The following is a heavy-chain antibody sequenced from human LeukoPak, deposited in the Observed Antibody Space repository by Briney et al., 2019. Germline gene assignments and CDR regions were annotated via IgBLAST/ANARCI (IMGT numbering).Heavy chain of an antibody. D-gene: IGHD6-25*01. J-gene: IGHJ4*02. CDR3: ARVVGSDEAEGD. CDR1: GFTFSSYW. CDR2: IKQDGSKK. V-gene: IGHV3-7*01. Sequence: PGGSLRLSCAASGFTFSSYWMTWVRQAPGKGLEWVANIKQDGSKKHYVDSVKGRFTISRDNTKNSLYLQMNSLRAEDTALYYCARVVGSDEAEGDWGQGTLVTVSS.